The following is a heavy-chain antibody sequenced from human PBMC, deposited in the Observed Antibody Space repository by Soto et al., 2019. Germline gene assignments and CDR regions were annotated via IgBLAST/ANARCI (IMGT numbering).Heavy chain of an antibody. CDR2: IYSDTNT. CDR1: GFTVSRNY. J-gene: IGHJ4*02. D-gene: IGHD2-2*01. CDR3: ARDSQYCSSTSCYGPSDY. V-gene: IGHV3-66*01. Sequence: PGGSLRLSCAASGFTVSRNYMSWVRQAPGKGLEWVSIIYSDTNTYYADSVKGRFTISRDNSKNTLYLQMNSLRAEDTAVYYCARDSQYCSSTSCYGPSDYWGQGTLVTVSS.